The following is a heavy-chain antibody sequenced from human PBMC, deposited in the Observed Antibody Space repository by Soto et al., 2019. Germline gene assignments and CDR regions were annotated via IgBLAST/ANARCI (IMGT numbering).Heavy chain of an antibody. V-gene: IGHV1-69*12. Sequence: QVQLVQAGAEVKKPGSSVKVSCKASGGTFSSYAISWVRQAPGQGLEWMGGIIPIFDTANYAQKFQGRVMIHADESTSTAYMELSSLRSEDTAVYYCARHDCISSSCYYYYYYGMDVWGQGTTVTVSS. D-gene: IGHD2-15*01. CDR2: IIPIFDTA. CDR3: ARHDCISSSCYYYYYYGMDV. J-gene: IGHJ6*02. CDR1: GGTFSSYA.